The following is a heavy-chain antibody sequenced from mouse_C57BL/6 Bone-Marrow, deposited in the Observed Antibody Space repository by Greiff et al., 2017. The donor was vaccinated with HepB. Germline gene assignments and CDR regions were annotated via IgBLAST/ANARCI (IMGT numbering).Heavy chain of an antibody. V-gene: IGHV1-26*01. CDR2: INPNNGGT. CDR1: GYTFTDYY. J-gene: IGHJ2*01. Sequence: VQLQQSGPELVKPGASVKISCKASGYTFTDYYMNWVKQSHGKSLEWIGDINPNNGGTSYNQKFKGKATLTVDKSSSTAYMELRSLTSEDSAVYYCARWRDLVDYWGQGTTLTVSS. CDR3: ARWRDLVDY.